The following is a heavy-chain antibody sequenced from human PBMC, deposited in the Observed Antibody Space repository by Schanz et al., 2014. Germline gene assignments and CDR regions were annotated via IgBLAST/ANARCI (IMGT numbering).Heavy chain of an antibody. J-gene: IGHJ4*02. CDR3: AKLDGYAYGSMGQEYFDY. CDR1: GCTFSNYG. V-gene: IGHV3-23*04. CDR2: ISGSGGST. Sequence: EVQVVESGGDLVQPGGSLRLSCAVSGCTFSNYGMGWVRQAPGKGLEWVSAISGSGGSTYYADSVKGRFTISRDNSKNTLFLQMISLRAEDTAVYYCAKLDGYAYGSMGQEYFDYWGQGTLVAVSS. D-gene: IGHD5-18*01.